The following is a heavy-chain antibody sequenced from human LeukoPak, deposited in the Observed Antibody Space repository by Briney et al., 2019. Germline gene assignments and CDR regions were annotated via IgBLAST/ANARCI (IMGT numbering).Heavy chain of an antibody. Sequence: SETLSLTCTVSGGSISSSSYYWGWIRQPPGKGLEWIGSIYYSGSTYYNPSLKSRVTISVDTSKNQFSLKLSSVTAADTAVYYCARAQSMVRGVIIPYFFDYWGQGTLVTVSS. J-gene: IGHJ4*02. D-gene: IGHD3-10*01. V-gene: IGHV4-39*01. CDR1: GGSISSSSYY. CDR3: ARAQSMVRGVIIPYFFDY. CDR2: IYYSGST.